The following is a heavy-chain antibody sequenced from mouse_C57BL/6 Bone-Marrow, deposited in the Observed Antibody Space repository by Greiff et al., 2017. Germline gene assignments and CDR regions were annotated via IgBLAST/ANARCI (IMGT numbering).Heavy chain of an antibody. J-gene: IGHJ2*01. D-gene: IGHD1-1*01. CDR2: IYPGSGST. CDR3: ARQVPLRGYFGY. V-gene: IGHV1-55*01. Sequence: QVPLQQPGAELVKPGASVKLSCKASGYTFTSYWITWVKQRPGQGLEWIGDIYPGSGSTTYNETFKSKATLTGDTSSSTAYMQLSSLTSEDSAVYYCARQVPLRGYFGYWGQGATLTVSS. CDR1: GYTFTSYW.